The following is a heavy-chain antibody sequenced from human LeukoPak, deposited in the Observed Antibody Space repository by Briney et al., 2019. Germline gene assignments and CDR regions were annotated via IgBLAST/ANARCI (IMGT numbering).Heavy chain of an antibody. CDR1: GGSISSYY. V-gene: IGHV4-59*01. D-gene: IGHD5-12*01. J-gene: IGHJ4*02. Sequence: SETLSLTRTVSGGSISSYYWSWIRQPPGKALEWIGYIYYSGSTYYNPSLKSRVTISVHTSKNQFSLELSSVTAADTAGYYCARLSGYDWESFYDYWGQGTLVTVSS. CDR3: ARLSGYDWESFYDY. CDR2: IYYSGST.